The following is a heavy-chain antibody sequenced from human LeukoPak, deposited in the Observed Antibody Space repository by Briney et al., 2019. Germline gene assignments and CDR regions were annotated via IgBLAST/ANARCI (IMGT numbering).Heavy chain of an antibody. CDR2: IDTAGGT. D-gene: IGHD3-10*01. CDR3: ARRRYGLGSYSDAFDI. Sequence: QAGGSLRLSCAASGFTFISYDKHWVRQPTGKGLEWVSGIDTAGGTYYAGSVKGRFTISRENAKSSLSLQMNSLRAGDTAVYYCARRRYGLGSYSDAFDIWGQGTMVTVSS. V-gene: IGHV3-13*04. J-gene: IGHJ3*02. CDR1: GFTFISYD.